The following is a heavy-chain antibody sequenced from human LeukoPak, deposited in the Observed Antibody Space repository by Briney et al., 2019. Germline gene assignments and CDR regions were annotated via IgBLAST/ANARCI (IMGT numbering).Heavy chain of an antibody. Sequence: PGGSLRLSCAASGFTFSSYGMHWVRQAPGKGLEWVAVISYDGSNKYYADSVKGRFTISRDNSKNTLYLQMNSLRAEDTAVYYCAKDPLGAPQYYFDYWGQGTLVTVSS. CDR3: AKDPLGAPQYYFDY. V-gene: IGHV3-30*18. J-gene: IGHJ4*02. CDR1: GFTFSSYG. D-gene: IGHD7-27*01. CDR2: ISYDGSNK.